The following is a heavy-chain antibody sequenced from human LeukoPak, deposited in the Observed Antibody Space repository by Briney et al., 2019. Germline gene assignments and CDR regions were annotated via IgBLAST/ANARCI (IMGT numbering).Heavy chain of an antibody. CDR3: ARARMRSGSYYRLDYYYGMDV. Sequence: PGGSLRLSCAASGFTFDDYGMSWVRQAPGKGLEWASGINWNVGSTGYADSVKGRFTISRDNAKNSLYLQMNSLRAEDTALYHCARARMRSGSYYRLDYYYGMDVWGQGTTVTVSS. V-gene: IGHV3-20*01. D-gene: IGHD3-10*01. CDR1: GFTFDDYG. J-gene: IGHJ6*02. CDR2: INWNVGST.